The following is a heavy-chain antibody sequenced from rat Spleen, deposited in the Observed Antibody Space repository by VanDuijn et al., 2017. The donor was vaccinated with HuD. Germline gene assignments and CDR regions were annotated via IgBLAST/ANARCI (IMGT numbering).Heavy chain of an antibody. CDR3: ARQDTSGYSNWFAY. V-gene: IGHV5-7*01. Sequence: EVQLVESGGGLVQPGRSLKVSCEASGFTFSDYYMAWVRQAPKKGLEWVTTISSDGGRNFYRDSVKGRFTISRDNAKSSLYLQMDSLRSEDTATYYCARQDTSGYSNWFAYWGQGTLVTVSS. CDR2: ISSDGGRN. D-gene: IGHD4-3*01. J-gene: IGHJ3*01. CDR1: GFTFSDYY.